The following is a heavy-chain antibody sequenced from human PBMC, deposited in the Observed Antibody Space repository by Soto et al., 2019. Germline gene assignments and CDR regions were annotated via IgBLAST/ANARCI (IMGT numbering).Heavy chain of an antibody. J-gene: IGHJ3*02. CDR2: MNPNSGNT. V-gene: IGHV1-8*01. CDR1: GYTFTSYD. Sequence: ASVKVSCKASGYTFTSYDINWVRQATGQGLEWMGWMNPNSGNTGYAQKFQGRVTMTRNSSMSTAYMELRSLRSGDTDVYYCARVLGGEAFDIWGQGTMVTVSS. CDR3: ARVLGGEAFDI. D-gene: IGHD3-10*01.